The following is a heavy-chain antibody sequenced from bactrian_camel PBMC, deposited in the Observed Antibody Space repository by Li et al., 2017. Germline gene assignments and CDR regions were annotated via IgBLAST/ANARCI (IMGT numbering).Heavy chain of an antibody. J-gene: IGHJ4*01. D-gene: IGHD2*01. CDR2: LNIDGKT. Sequence: QLVESGGGSVPVGGSLRLSCVSSVGYVFSSHSMGWFLQAPGREREGVAALNIDGKTTYADSVKGRFTISRDSSETTLYLQMDSLKPEDTAMYYCAADPGSGGSCSPNLPLTTDANYFVGQGPRSPSP. V-gene: IGHV3S53*01. CDR1: GYVFSSHS.